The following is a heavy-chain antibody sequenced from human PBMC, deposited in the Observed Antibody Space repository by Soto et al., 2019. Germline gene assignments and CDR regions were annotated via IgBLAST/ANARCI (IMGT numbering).Heavy chain of an antibody. Sequence: SETLSLTCAVYGGSFSGYYWSWIRQPPGKGLEWIGEINHSGSTNYNPSLKSRVTISVDTSKNQFSLNLNSVTAADTAVYYCAGGIVAAGHNSFAPWGQGTLVT. CDR2: INHSGST. CDR3: AGGIVAAGHNSFAP. CDR1: GGSFSGYY. J-gene: IGHJ5*02. V-gene: IGHV4-34*01. D-gene: IGHD6-13*01.